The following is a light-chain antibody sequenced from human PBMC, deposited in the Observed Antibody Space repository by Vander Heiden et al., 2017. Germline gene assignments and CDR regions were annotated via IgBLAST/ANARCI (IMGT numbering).Light chain of an antibody. CDR1: QSVSSN. CDR3: QQDNNWPLT. Sequence: DIVMTQSPATLSVSPGERATLSCRASQSVSSNLAWYQQKPGQAPRLPIYGASTRATGIPARFSGSGSGTEFTRTISSLQSEDFAVYYCQQDNNWPLTFGGGTKVEIK. CDR2: GAS. J-gene: IGKJ4*01. V-gene: IGKV3-15*01.